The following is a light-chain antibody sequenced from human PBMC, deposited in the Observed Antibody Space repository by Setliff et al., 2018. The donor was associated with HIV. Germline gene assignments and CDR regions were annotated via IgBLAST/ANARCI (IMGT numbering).Light chain of an antibody. CDR1: SSDVGGYNY. CDR2: YVN. CDR3: SSYTSSSTLVV. V-gene: IGLV2-14*03. Sequence: QSVLTQPASVSGSPGQSIAISCTGTSSDVGGYNYASWYQQQPGKATKLMIYYVNNRPSGVSNRFSASKSGKTASLTISGLQAEDEAEYYCSSYTSSSTLVVFGGGTKVTV. J-gene: IGLJ2*01.